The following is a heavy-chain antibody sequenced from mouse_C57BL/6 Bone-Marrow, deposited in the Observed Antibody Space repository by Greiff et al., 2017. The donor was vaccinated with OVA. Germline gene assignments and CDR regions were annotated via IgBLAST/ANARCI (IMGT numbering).Heavy chain of an antibody. J-gene: IGHJ2*01. Sequence: EVHLVESGAELVRPGASVKLSCTASGFNIKDDYMHWVKQRPEQGLEWIGWIDPENGDTEYASKFLGKATITADTSSNTAYLQLSSLTSEDTAVYYCTSYGNFDYWGQGTTLTVSS. CDR1: GFNIKDDY. V-gene: IGHV14-4*01. CDR2: IDPENGDT. CDR3: TSYGNFDY. D-gene: IGHD2-1*01.